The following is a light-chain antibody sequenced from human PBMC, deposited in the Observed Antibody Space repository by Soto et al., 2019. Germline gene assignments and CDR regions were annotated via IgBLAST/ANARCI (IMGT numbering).Light chain of an antibody. V-gene: IGKV1-5*01. Sequence: DIQMTQSPSTLSASVGDRVTITCRASQSISSWLAWYQQKPGKAPKLLIYDASSLESGAPSRCSGSGSGTEFTLTSSSQQADDFANYYCQQYNSYSTFGQGTKVEIK. CDR2: DAS. J-gene: IGKJ1*01. CDR1: QSISSW. CDR3: QQYNSYST.